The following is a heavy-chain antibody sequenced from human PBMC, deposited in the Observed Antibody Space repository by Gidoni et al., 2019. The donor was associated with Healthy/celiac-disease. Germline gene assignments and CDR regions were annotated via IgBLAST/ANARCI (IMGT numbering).Heavy chain of an antibody. V-gene: IGHV3-66*02. CDR1: GFTVSSNY. Sequence: EVQLVESGGGLVQPGGSLRLSCAASGFTVSSNYMSWVRQAPGKGLEWVSVIYSGGSTYYADSVKGRFTISRDNSKNTLYLQMNSLRAEDTAVYYCARSGSGSYQRNYFDYWGQGTLVTVSS. J-gene: IGHJ4*02. D-gene: IGHD3-10*01. CDR3: ARSGSGSYQRNYFDY. CDR2: IYSGGST.